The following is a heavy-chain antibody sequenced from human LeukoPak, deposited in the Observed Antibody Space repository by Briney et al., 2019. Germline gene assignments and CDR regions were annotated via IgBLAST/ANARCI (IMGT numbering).Heavy chain of an antibody. Sequence: ASETLSLTCTVSGGSISSGGYYWSWIRQHPGKGLEWIGYIYYSGSTYYNPSLKSRVTISVDTSKNQFSLKLDAVTAADTAVYYCARGQWLDNSWGQGTLVTVSS. CDR1: GGSISSGGYY. J-gene: IGHJ4*02. CDR2: IYYSGST. CDR3: ARGQWLDNS. V-gene: IGHV4-31*03. D-gene: IGHD6-19*01.